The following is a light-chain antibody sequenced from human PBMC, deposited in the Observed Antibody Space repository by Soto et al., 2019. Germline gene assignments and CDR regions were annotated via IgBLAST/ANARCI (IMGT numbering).Light chain of an antibody. V-gene: IGKV1-5*01. CDR1: QSINTW. Sequence: GDRVTITCRASQSINTWLAWYQQKPGKAPKLLIYDASSLESGVPSRFSGSGSGTEFTLTISSLQPDDFATYYCQQYNDYRFTFGPGTKVDIK. CDR2: DAS. J-gene: IGKJ3*01. CDR3: QQYNDYRFT.